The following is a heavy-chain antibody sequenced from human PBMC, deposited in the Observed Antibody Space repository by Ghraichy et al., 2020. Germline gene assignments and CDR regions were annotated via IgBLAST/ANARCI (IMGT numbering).Heavy chain of an antibody. Sequence: GESLNISCAASGFTFSSYAMSWVRQAPGKGLEWVSAISGSGGSTYYADSVKGRFTISRDNSKNTLYLQMNSLRAEDTAVYYCARTYYDILTGSGWFDPWGQGTLVTVSS. CDR3: ARTYYDILTGSGWFDP. CDR1: GFTFSSYA. V-gene: IGHV3-23*01. CDR2: ISGSGGST. D-gene: IGHD3-9*01. J-gene: IGHJ5*02.